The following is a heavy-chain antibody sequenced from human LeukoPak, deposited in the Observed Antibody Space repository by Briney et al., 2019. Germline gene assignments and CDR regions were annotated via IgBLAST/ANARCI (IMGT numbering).Heavy chain of an antibody. CDR2: IYTSGST. V-gene: IGHV4-61*02. CDR3: ARAPPIAVAGTGWFDP. D-gene: IGHD6-19*01. J-gene: IGHJ5*02. CDR1: GGSISSGSYY. Sequence: SQTLSLTCTVSGGSISSGSYYWSWIRQPAGKGLEWIGRIYTSGSTNYNPSLKSRVTISVDTSKNQFSLKLSSVTAADTAVYYCARAPPIAVAGTGWFDPWGQATLVTVSS.